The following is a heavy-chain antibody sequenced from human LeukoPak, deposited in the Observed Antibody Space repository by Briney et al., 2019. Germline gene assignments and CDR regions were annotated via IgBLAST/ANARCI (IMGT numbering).Heavy chain of an antibody. CDR3: ARDRGADTASTD. D-gene: IGHD5-18*01. Sequence: ASETLSLTCTVSGYSISSGYFWGWIRQPPGKGLEWIGTMYHSGGTYYNPSLKGRVTISVDTSKNQFSLRLSSVTAADTAMYYCARDRGADTASTDWGQGTLVTVSS. V-gene: IGHV4-38-2*02. CDR2: MYHSGGT. CDR1: GYSISSGYF. J-gene: IGHJ4*02.